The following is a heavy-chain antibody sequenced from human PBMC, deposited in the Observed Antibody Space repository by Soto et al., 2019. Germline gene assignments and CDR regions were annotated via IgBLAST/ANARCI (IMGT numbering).Heavy chain of an antibody. J-gene: IGHJ4*02. Sequence: QVQLVQSGAEVKKPGASVKVACSASGYTFTSYAIHWVRRAPGQRLEWLGWVNAGNGNTKYSQKLQGRVTITRDTSASIAYMELSSLRSEDKAVYYCAGDVWYNWNLIDCWGQGTLVIVS. V-gene: IGHV1-3*01. D-gene: IGHD1-20*01. CDR1: GYTFTSYA. CDR2: VNAGNGNT. CDR3: AGDVWYNWNLIDC.